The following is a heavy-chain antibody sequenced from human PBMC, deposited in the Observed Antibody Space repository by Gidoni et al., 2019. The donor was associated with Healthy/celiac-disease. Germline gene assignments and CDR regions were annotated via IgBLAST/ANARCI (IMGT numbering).Heavy chain of an antibody. D-gene: IGHD3-22*01. CDR1: GYTFTSYD. Sequence: QVQLVQSGAEVKKPGASVKVSCKASGYTFTSYDINWVRQATGQGLEWMGWMNPNSGNTGYAQKFQGRVTMTRNTSISTAYMELSSLRSEDTAVYYCARVRYYDSSGYATYYFDYWGQGTLVTVSS. V-gene: IGHV1-8*01. CDR3: ARVRYYDSSGYATYYFDY. CDR2: MNPNSGNT. J-gene: IGHJ4*02.